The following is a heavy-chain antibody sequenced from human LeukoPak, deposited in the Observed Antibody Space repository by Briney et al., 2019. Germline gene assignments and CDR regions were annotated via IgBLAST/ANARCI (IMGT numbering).Heavy chain of an antibody. CDR3: AKGHAYYYDSSGYPDAFDI. CDR1: GFTFSSYV. V-gene: IGHV3-30*02. CDR2: IRYDGSNK. J-gene: IGHJ3*02. D-gene: IGHD3-22*01. Sequence: GGSLRLSCAASGFTFSSYVMHWVRQAPGKGLEWVAFIRYDGSNKYYADSVKVRFTISRDNSKNTLYLQMNSLRAEDTAVYYCAKGHAYYYDSSGYPDAFDIWGQGTMVTVSS.